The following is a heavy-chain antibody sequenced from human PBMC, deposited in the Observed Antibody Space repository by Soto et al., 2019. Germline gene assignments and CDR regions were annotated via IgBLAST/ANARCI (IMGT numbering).Heavy chain of an antibody. D-gene: IGHD2-2*01. Sequence: PGGNLGLSCAASGFTFSSYAMSWVRQAPGKGLERVSFISISGVTTNYADSVKGRFTISRDNSKNTLFLQMNSLRAEDTAVYYCVKANAPTDYYYGMSLCGQVPT. V-gene: IGHV3-23*01. CDR3: VKANAPTDYYYGMSL. CDR2: ISISGVTT. J-gene: IGHJ6*02. CDR1: GFTFSSYA.